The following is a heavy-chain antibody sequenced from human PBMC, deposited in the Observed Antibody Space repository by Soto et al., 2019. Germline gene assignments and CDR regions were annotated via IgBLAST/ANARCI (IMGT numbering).Heavy chain of an antibody. J-gene: IGHJ6*01. CDR3: ARSQGGSSSLDIYYYYYYGMDV. CDR2: IIPIFGTA. Sequence: QVQLVQSGAEVKKPGSSVKVSCKAPGGTFSSYAISWVRQAPGQGLEWMGGIIPIFGTAKYAQKFQGRVTSTAAESTSTGYMALSSLRSEDTAVYYCARSQGGSSSLDIYYYYYYGMDVWGQGTTVTVSS. CDR1: GGTFSSYA. V-gene: IGHV1-69*01. D-gene: IGHD2-15*01.